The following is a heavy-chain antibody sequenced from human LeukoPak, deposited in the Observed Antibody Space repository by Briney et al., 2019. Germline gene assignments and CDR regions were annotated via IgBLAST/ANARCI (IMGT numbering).Heavy chain of an antibody. CDR2: ISSSSSYI. CDR1: GFTFSSYS. Sequence: GGSLRLSCAASGFTFSSYSMNWVRQAPGKGLEWVSSISSSSSYIYYADSVKGRFTISRDNAKNSLYLQMNSLRAEDTAVYYCVRDTLYDSRQKSGVDYWGQGTLVTVSS. D-gene: IGHD3-22*01. V-gene: IGHV3-21*01. CDR3: VRDTLYDSRQKSGVDY. J-gene: IGHJ4*02.